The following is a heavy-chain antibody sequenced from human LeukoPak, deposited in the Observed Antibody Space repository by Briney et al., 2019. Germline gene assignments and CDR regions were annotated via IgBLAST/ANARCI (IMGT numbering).Heavy chain of an antibody. CDR3: ARDTGYFASGGFDY. CDR2: INHSGST. V-gene: IGHV4-34*01. CDR1: GGSFSGYY. J-gene: IGHJ4*02. D-gene: IGHD3-10*01. Sequence: PSETLSLTCAVYGGSFSGYYWSWIRKPPGKGLEWIGEINHSGSTNYNPSLKSRVTMSLDTSKNQFSLKLSSVTAADTAVYYCARDTGYFASGGFDYWGQGTLVTVSS.